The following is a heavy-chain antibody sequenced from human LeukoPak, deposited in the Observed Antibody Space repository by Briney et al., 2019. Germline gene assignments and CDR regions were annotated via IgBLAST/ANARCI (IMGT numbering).Heavy chain of an antibody. CDR3: ARDGRYGYSYGLAWYFDL. V-gene: IGHV4-4*02. CDR2: IYHSGST. Sequence: SGTLSLTCAVSGGSISSSNWWSWVRQPPGKGLEWIGEIYHSGSTNYNPSLKSRVTISVDKSKNQFSLKLSSVTAADTAVYYCARDGRYGYSYGLAWYFDLWGRGTLVTVSS. D-gene: IGHD5-18*01. CDR1: GGSISSSNW. J-gene: IGHJ2*01.